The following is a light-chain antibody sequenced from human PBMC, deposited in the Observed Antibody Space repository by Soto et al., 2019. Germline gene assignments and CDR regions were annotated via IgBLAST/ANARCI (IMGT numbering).Light chain of an antibody. CDR1: QTVRNNY. V-gene: IGKV3-20*01. CDR3: QQYAKSPVM. Sequence: EFVLTQSPGTLSLSPGARATLSCRASQTVRNNYLAWYQQKPGQAPRLLIYDASSTATGIPDRFSGGGSGTDFTLTISRLEPEDVAVYSRQQYAKSPVMFGQGTKVDI. CDR2: DAS. J-gene: IGKJ1*01.